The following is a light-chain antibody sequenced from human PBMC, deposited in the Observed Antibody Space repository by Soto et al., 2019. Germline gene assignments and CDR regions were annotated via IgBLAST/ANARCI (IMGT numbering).Light chain of an antibody. J-gene: IGKJ1*01. Sequence: SPVTQSFSLWERATLSKRTSQSVSSSYLAWYQQKPGQAPRLLIYGAPSRATGIPDRFSGSGSGIHFTLTISTLEPKHFAVYDCHPHVSAAPTFGPGTKVDIK. V-gene: IGKV3-20*01. CDR3: HPHVSAAPT. CDR1: QSVSSSY. CDR2: GAP.